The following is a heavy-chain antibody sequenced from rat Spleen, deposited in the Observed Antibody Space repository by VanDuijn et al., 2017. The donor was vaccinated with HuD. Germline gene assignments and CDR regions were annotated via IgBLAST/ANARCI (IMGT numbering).Heavy chain of an antibody. J-gene: IGHJ2*01. CDR1: GLSFSNYD. D-gene: IGHD1-12*02. V-gene: IGHV5-20*01. Sequence: EVQLVESGGGLVQPGRSMKLSCAASGLSFSNYDMAWVRQAPTKGLEWVASISYDGTATYYRDSVKGRFTLSRDNAKSTLYLQMGSLRSDDTATYYCTTDTFYDGTYYPGGFDYWGQGVMVTVSS. CDR2: ISYDGTAT. CDR3: TTDTFYDGTYYPGGFDY.